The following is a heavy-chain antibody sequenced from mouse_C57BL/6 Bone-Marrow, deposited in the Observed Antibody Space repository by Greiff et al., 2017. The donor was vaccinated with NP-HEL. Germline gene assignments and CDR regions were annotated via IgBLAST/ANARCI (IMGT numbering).Heavy chain of an antibody. CDR2: TFYSGIT. CDR1: GFSINSDCY. CDR3: ARAPRYGNFYAMDY. J-gene: IGHJ4*01. V-gene: IGHV3-3*01. Sequence: EVQLQQSGPSLVRPSQTLSLTCTVTGFSINSDCYWIWIRQFPGNKLEYIGYTFYSGITYYIPSLESRTYITRDTSKNQFSLKLSSVTTEDTATYYCARAPRYGNFYAMDYWGQGTSVTVSS. D-gene: IGHD2-1*01.